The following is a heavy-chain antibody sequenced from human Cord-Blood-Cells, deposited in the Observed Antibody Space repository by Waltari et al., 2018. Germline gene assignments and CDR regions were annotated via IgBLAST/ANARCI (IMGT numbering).Heavy chain of an antibody. V-gene: IGHV4-39*01. CDR2: IYYSGST. CDR3: ARLRDNRFVDY. Sequence: QLQLQESGPGLVKPSETLSLTCTVSGGSISSSSYYWGWIRQPPGKGLEWIGSIYYSGSTYYNPSPKSRVTISVDTSKNQFSLKLSSVTAADTAVYYCARLRDNRFVDYWGQGTLVTVSS. D-gene: IGHD1-1*01. CDR1: GGSISSSSYY. J-gene: IGHJ4*02.